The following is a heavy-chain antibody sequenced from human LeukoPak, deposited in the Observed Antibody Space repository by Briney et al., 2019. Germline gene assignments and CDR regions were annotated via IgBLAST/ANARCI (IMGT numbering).Heavy chain of an antibody. CDR2: ISGSGGST. V-gene: IGHV3-23*01. CDR3: AKDTSGSYYQYYFDY. CDR1: GFTFSSYA. J-gene: IGHJ4*02. D-gene: IGHD1-26*01. Sequence: GGSLRLSCAASGFTFSSYAMSWVRQAPGKGLEWVSPISGSGGSTYYADSVKGRFTISRDNSKNTLYLQMNSLRAEDTAVYYCAKDTSGSYYQYYFDYWGQGTLVTVSS.